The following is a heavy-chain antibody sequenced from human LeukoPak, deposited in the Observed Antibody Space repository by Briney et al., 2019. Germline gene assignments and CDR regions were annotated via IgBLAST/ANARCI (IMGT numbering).Heavy chain of an antibody. CDR2: INPSGGST. CDR3: ARDEGNIVVVPAAMRY. Sequence: ASVKVSCKASGYTFTSYYIHWVRQAPGQGLEWMGIINPSGGSTSYAQKFQGRVTLTRDTSTNTVYMELSSLRSEDTAMFFCARDEGNIVVVPAAMRYWGQGTLVTVSS. D-gene: IGHD2-2*01. V-gene: IGHV1-46*01. CDR1: GYTFTSYY. J-gene: IGHJ4*02.